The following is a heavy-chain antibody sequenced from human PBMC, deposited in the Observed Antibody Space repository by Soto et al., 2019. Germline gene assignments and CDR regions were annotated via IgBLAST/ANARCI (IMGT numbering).Heavy chain of an antibody. CDR3: VREMAPFDAFHI. Sequence: QVQLVESGGGVVQPGSSLRLSCAASGCLFRSYGMHWVRKFPGKGLEWVAVIWVDGTNKFYADSVRGRFTISRDNSKNTRGLQMHSLRAEDTALYYCVREMAPFDAFHIWGQGAMVAVSS. J-gene: IGHJ3*02. CDR1: GCLFRSYG. V-gene: IGHV3-33*01. CDR2: IWVDGTNK.